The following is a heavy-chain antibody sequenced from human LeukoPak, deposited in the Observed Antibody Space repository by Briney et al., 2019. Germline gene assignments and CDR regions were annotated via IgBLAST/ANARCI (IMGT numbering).Heavy chain of an antibody. J-gene: IGHJ4*02. CDR2: ISSSSSSTI. V-gene: IGHV3-48*01. CDR3: ARNLGGVATDFDY. Sequence: PGGSLRLSCAASGFTFSSYSMNWVRQAPGKGLEWVSYISSSSSSTIYYADSVKGRFTISRDNAKNSLYLQMNSLRAEDTAVYYCARNLGGVATDFDYWGQGTLVTVSS. CDR1: GFTFSSYS. D-gene: IGHD5-12*01.